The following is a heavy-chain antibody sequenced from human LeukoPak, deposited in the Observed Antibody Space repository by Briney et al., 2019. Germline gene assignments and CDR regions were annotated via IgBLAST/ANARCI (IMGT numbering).Heavy chain of an antibody. CDR3: ARMGGYTYGSESFFDV. CDR1: GGTFSSYA. CDR2: IIPIFGTA. V-gene: IGHV1-69*05. D-gene: IGHD5-18*01. Sequence: SVKVSCKASGGTFSSYAISWVRQAPGQGLEWMGGIIPIFGTANYAQKFQGRVTITTDESTSTAYMELSSLRAEDTAVYYCARMGGYTYGSESFFDVWGQGTVVTVSS. J-gene: IGHJ3*01.